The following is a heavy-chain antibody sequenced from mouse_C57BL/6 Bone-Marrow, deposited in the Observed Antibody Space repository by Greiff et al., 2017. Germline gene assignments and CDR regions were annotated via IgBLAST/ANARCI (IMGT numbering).Heavy chain of an antibody. CDR3: ARHSSGYDFDY. D-gene: IGHD3-2*02. CDR1: GFTFSDYG. J-gene: IGHJ2*01. V-gene: IGHV5-17*01. CDR2: ISSGSSTI. Sequence: EVKLMESGGGLVKPGGSLKLSCAASGFTFSDYGMHWVRQAPEKGLEWVAYISSGSSTIYYADTVKGRFTISRDNAKNTLFLQMTSLRSEDTAMYYCARHSSGYDFDYWGQGTTLTVSS.